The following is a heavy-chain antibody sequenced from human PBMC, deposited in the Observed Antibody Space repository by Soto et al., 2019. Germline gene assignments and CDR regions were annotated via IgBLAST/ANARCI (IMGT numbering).Heavy chain of an antibody. CDR1: GFTFSSYS. V-gene: IGHV3-21*01. CDR3: ARDLVTMVRGVIGYYYYGMDV. J-gene: IGHJ6*02. CDR2: ISSSSSYI. Sequence: LRLSCAASGFTFSSYSMNWVRQAPGKGLEWASSISSSSSYIYYADSVKGRFTISRDNAKNSLYLQMNSLRAEDTAVYYCARDLVTMVRGVIGYYYYGMDVWGQGTTVTVSS. D-gene: IGHD3-10*01.